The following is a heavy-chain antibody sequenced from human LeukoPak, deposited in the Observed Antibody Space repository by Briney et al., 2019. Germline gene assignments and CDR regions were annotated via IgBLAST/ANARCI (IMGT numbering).Heavy chain of an antibody. CDR3: ARGGAHCGGDCYSDY. CDR2: INPNTGGT. Sequence: ASVKVSCKASGYTFTDYYIHWVRQAPGQGLEWMGWINPNTGGTNYAQKFQGRVTMTRDTPISTAYMELSRLRFDDTAVYYCARGGAHCGGDCYSDYWGQGTLVTVSS. V-gene: IGHV1-2*02. D-gene: IGHD2-21*02. J-gene: IGHJ4*02. CDR1: GYTFTDYY.